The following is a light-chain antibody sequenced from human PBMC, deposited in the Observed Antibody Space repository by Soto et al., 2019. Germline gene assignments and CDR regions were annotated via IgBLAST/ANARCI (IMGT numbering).Light chain of an antibody. CDR2: DVS. CDR3: SSYTSSSTLGVV. CDR1: SSDVGGYNY. J-gene: IGLJ2*01. V-gene: IGLV2-14*01. Sequence: QSALTQPASVSGSPGQPITISCTGTSSDVGGYNYVSWYQQHPGKAPKLMIYDVSNRPSGVSNRFSGSKSGNTASLTISGLQAEDEADYYCSSYTSSSTLGVVFGGGTKLTVL.